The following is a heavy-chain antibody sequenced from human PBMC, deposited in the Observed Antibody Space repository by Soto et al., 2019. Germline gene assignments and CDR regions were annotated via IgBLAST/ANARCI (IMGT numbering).Heavy chain of an antibody. J-gene: IGHJ4*02. D-gene: IGHD5-12*01. CDR2: IIPIFGTA. V-gene: IGHV1-69*13. Sequence: SVKVSCEASGGTFSSYAISWVRQAPGQGLEWMGGIIPIFGTANYAQKFQGRVTITADESTSTAYMELSSLRSEDTAVYYCARVPGYSGYDCYFDYWGQGTLVTVSS. CDR3: ARVPGYSGYDCYFDY. CDR1: GGTFSSYA.